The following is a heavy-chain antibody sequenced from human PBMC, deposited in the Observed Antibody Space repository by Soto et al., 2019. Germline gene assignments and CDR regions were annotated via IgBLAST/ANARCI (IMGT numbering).Heavy chain of an antibody. CDR2: INSDGSNT. Sequence: GGSLRLSCAASGFTFSSFWMHWVRQAPGEGLVWVSRINSDGSNTNYADSVNGRFTISRDNAKNTLYLQMNSLRAEDTAVYYCARGGVPAAMSYWGQGTLVTV. CDR1: GFTFSSFW. V-gene: IGHV3-74*01. CDR3: ARGGVPAAMSY. D-gene: IGHD2-2*01. J-gene: IGHJ4*02.